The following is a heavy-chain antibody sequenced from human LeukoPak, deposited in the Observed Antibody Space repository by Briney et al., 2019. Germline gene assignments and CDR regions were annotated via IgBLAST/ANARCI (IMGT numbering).Heavy chain of an antibody. V-gene: IGHV5-51*01. D-gene: IGHD3-22*01. J-gene: IGHJ3*02. CDR1: GYSFTSYW. CDR3: ARRASYYDSSGYYAYDAFDI. CDR2: IYPGDSDT. Sequence: GESLKISCKGSGYSFTSYWIGWVRQVPGKGLEWMGIIYPGDSDTRYSPSFQGQVTISADKSISTAYLQWSSLKASDTAMYYCARRASYYDSSGYYAYDAFDIWGQGTTVTVSS.